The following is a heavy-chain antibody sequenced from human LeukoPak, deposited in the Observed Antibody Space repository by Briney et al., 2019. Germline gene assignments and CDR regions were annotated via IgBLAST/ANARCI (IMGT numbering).Heavy chain of an antibody. CDR1: GGSFSGYY. V-gene: IGHV4-34*01. CDR2: INHSGST. D-gene: IGHD3-10*01. Sequence: SETLSLTCAVYGGSFSGYYWSWIRQPPGKGLEWIGEINHSGSTNYNPSLKSRVTISVDTSKNRFSLKLSSVTAADTAVYYCARGRDGSARFDYWGQGTLITVSS. J-gene: IGHJ4*02. CDR3: ARGRDGSARFDY.